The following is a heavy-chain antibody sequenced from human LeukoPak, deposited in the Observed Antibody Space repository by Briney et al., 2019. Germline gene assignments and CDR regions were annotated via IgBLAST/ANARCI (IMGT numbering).Heavy chain of an antibody. J-gene: IGHJ4*02. CDR2: IYHSGST. D-gene: IGHD6-6*01. Sequence: PSETLSLTCTVSGGSISSGGYYWSWIRQPPGKGLEWIGYIYHSGSTYYNPSLKSRVTISVDRSKNQFSLKLSSVTAADTAVYYCARDSDSSSSGYWGQGTLVTVSS. V-gene: IGHV4-30-2*01. CDR1: GGSISSGGYY. CDR3: ARDSDSSSSGY.